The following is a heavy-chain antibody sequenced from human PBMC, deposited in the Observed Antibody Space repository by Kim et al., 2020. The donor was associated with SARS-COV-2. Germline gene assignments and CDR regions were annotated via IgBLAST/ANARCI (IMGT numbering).Heavy chain of an antibody. CDR1: GFTFSSYA. J-gene: IGHJ6*02. Sequence: GGSLRLSCAASGFTFSSYAMSWVRQAPGKGLEWVSAISGSGGSTYYADSVKGRFTISRDNSKNTLYLQMNSLRAEDTAVYYCAKGAAVAGTDFIYYYYYGMDVWGQGTTVTVSS. CDR3: AKGAAVAGTDFIYYYYYGMDV. V-gene: IGHV3-23*01. CDR2: ISGSGGST. D-gene: IGHD6-19*01.